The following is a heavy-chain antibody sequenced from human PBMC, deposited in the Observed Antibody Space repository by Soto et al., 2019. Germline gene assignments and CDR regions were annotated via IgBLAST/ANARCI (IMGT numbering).Heavy chain of an antibody. CDR3: ARDRGITMVRGVPRYYYYGMDV. V-gene: IGHV4-59*01. CDR1: GGSISSYY. J-gene: IGHJ6*02. D-gene: IGHD3-10*01. Sequence: SETLSLTCTVSGGSISSYYWSWIRQPPGKGLEWIGYIYYSGSTNYNPSLKSRVTISVDTSKNQFSLKLSSVTAADTAVYYCARDRGITMVRGVPRYYYYGMDVWGQGTTVT. CDR2: IYYSGST.